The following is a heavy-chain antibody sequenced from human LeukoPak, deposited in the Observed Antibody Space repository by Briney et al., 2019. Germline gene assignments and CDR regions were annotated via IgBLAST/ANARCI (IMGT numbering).Heavy chain of an antibody. Sequence: GGSLRLSCATSGFTFSRYAMNWIRQAPGKGLEWVSFISSDTPSKNYADSVKGRFTISRDNAKNSVYLQLNSLRAEDTAMYYCARDLGGPDYWGQGTLVTVSS. J-gene: IGHJ4*02. CDR2: ISSDTPSK. CDR3: ARDLGGPDY. D-gene: IGHD3-16*01. CDR1: GFTFSRYA. V-gene: IGHV3-21*01.